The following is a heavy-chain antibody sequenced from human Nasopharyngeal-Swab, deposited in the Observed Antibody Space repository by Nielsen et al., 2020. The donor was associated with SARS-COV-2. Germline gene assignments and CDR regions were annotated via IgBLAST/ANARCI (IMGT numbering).Heavy chain of an antibody. CDR2: IYYSGST. CDR3: ARVQGSYYYYYMDV. Sequence: WIRQPPGKGLVWIGYIYYSGSTNYNASLKSRVTISVDTSKNQFSLKLSSVTAADTAVYYCARVQGSYYYYYMDVWGKGTTVTVSS. D-gene: IGHD1-1*01. J-gene: IGHJ6*03. V-gene: IGHV4-59*01.